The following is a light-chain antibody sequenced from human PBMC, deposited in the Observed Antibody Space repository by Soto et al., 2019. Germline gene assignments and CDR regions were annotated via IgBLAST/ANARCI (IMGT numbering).Light chain of an antibody. CDR3: QVWDRSSELVA. Sequence: SYELTQPPSVSVAPGKRATITCAGNNIGSNSVQWSQQKPGQAPLFIIYSDYDRPSGVSERFSGSKSGDTATLTISRAEVGDEADYYCQVWDRSSELVAFGGGTQLTVL. V-gene: IGLV3-21*04. CDR2: SDY. J-gene: IGLJ2*01. CDR1: NIGSNS.